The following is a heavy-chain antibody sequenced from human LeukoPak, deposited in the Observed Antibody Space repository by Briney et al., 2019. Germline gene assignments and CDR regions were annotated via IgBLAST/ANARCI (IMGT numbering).Heavy chain of an antibody. Sequence: GDSLRLSCAASGFSVSDKYMGWVRQAPGKGLEWVSVIYTAGDTFYPDSVRGRFSIPRDTSRNMVNLQMNSLRAEDTALYYCTSGQMFTSGGFDDWGRGTLVTVSS. CDR2: IYTAGDT. CDR1: GFSVSDKY. V-gene: IGHV3-53*01. J-gene: IGHJ4*02. D-gene: IGHD6-19*01. CDR3: TSGQMFTSGGFDD.